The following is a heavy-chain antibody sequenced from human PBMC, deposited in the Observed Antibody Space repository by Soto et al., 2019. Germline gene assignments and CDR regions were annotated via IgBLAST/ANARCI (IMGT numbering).Heavy chain of an antibody. CDR3: ARVGGYYYGSGWFDP. D-gene: IGHD3-10*01. Sequence: PSETLSLTCAVYGGSFSGYYWSWIRQPPGKGLEWIGEINHSGSTNYNPSLKSRVTISVDTSKNQFSLKLSSVTAADTAVYYCARVGGYYYGSGWFDPWGQGTLVTVSS. V-gene: IGHV4-34*01. CDR2: INHSGST. CDR1: GGSFSGYY. J-gene: IGHJ5*02.